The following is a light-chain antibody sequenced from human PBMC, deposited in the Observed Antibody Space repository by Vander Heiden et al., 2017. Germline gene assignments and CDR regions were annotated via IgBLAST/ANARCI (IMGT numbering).Light chain of an antibody. CDR1: QGVTSRF. J-gene: IGKJ1*01. CDR3: QQYGSSSWT. V-gene: IGKV3-20*01. CDR2: RAS. Sequence: EIVLTQSPGTLSLSPGERATLSCRASQGVTSRFLAWYQQKSGQAPRLLIYRASSRATGVPDRFSGSGSGTDYTLTISRMETEDFGVYYCQQYGSSSWTFGQGTNVEIK.